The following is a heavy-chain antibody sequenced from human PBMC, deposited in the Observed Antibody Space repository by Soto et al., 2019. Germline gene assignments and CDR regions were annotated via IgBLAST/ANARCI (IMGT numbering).Heavy chain of an antibody. Sequence: PLEPQKIPSKGSGYSFTSYWMGWVSQMPGKGLEWMGIIYPGDSETRYSPSFQGQVTISADKSISTAHLQWSSLKASYTAMYYCGRRNTALTIDYWGQGTLVTVSS. J-gene: IGHJ4*02. CDR3: GRRNTALTIDY. CDR1: GYSFTSYW. V-gene: IGHV5-51*01. D-gene: IGHD2-2*02. CDR2: IYPGDSET.